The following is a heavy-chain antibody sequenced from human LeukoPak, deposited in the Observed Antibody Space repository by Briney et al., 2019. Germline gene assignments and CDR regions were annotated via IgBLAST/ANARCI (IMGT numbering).Heavy chain of an antibody. J-gene: IGHJ4*02. Sequence: GGSLRLSCATSGFTFSSYEMSWVRQAPGKGLEWISYITTSGTSTYYADSVKGRFTISRDNGKTVLSLQMNSLRAEDTAVYYCVVHSATSCYWGQGTLVTVSS. CDR3: VVHSATSCY. CDR2: ITTSGTST. D-gene: IGHD1-26*01. CDR1: GFTFSSYE. V-gene: IGHV3-48*03.